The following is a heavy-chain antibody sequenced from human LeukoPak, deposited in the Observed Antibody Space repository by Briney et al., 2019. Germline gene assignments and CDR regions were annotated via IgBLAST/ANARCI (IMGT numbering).Heavy chain of an antibody. V-gene: IGHV3-23*01. J-gene: IGHJ4*02. CDR3: AKRAHTGSYYAAFDY. CDR2: IRGSGGST. Sequence: PGGSLRLSCAASVFTFSSYAMSWVRQAPGKGLEWVSGIRGSGGSTYYADSVKGRFTLSRDNSKNTLYLQMNSLRAEDTAVYYCAKRAHTGSYYAAFDYWGQGTLVTVSS. D-gene: IGHD1-26*01. CDR1: VFTFSSYA.